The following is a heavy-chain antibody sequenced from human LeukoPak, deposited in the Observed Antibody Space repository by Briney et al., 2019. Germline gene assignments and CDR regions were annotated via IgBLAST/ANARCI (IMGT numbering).Heavy chain of an antibody. D-gene: IGHD3-16*02. J-gene: IGHJ4*02. V-gene: IGHV3-53*01. CDR1: GFTFGNYG. CDR2: IYSGGST. CDR3: ARDLSGY. Sequence: PGGSLRLSCVASGFTFGNYGMNWVRQAPGKGLEWVSVIYSGGSTYYADSVKGRFTISRDNSKNTLYLQMNSLRAEDTAVYYCARDLSGYWGQGTLVTVSS.